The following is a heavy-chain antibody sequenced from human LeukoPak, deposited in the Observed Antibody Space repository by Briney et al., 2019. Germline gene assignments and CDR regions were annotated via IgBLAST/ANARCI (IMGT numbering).Heavy chain of an antibody. CDR1: GYTFTSYY. J-gene: IGHJ6*02. D-gene: IGHD2-2*01. Sequence: ASVKVSCKASGYTFTSYYMHWVRQAPGQGLEWMGIINPSGGSTSYAQKFQSRVTMTRDTSTSTVYMELSSLRSEDTAVYYCARDSWPIYATDYYYGMDVWGQGTTVTVSS. CDR3: ARDSWPIYATDYYYGMDV. CDR2: INPSGGST. V-gene: IGHV1-46*01.